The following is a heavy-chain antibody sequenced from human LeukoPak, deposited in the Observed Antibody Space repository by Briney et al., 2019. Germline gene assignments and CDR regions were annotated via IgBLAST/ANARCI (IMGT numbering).Heavy chain of an antibody. Sequence: SETLSLTCAVYGGSFSGYYWSWIRQPPGKGLEWLGEINHSGSTNYNPSLKSRVTISVDTSKNQFSLKLSSVTAADTAVYYCARDAGPDYYGSGSLDYWGQGTLVTVSS. CDR1: GGSFSGYY. D-gene: IGHD3-10*01. J-gene: IGHJ4*02. CDR3: ARDAGPDYYGSGSLDY. CDR2: INHSGST. V-gene: IGHV4-34*01.